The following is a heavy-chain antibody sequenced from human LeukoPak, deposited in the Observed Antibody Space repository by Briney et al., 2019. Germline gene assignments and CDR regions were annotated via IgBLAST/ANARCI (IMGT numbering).Heavy chain of an antibody. D-gene: IGHD3-3*01. CDR1: GFTFSSYG. V-gene: IGHV3-30*02. Sequence: PGGSLRLSCAASGFTFSSYGMHWVRQAPGKGLEWVAFIRYDGSNKYYADSVKGRFTISRDNSKNTLYLQMNSLRAEDTAVYYCAKDLGIRYYDFWSGPFDYWGQGTLVTVSS. J-gene: IGHJ4*02. CDR2: IRYDGSNK. CDR3: AKDLGIRYYDFWSGPFDY.